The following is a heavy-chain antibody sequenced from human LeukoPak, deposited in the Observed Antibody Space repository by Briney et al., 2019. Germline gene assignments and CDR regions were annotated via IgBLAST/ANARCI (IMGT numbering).Heavy chain of an antibody. CDR3: ARGAADRNNYYYYIDV. CDR1: GGSFTTYY. J-gene: IGHJ6*03. Sequence: SETLSLTCAVYGGSFTTYYWNWIRQSPGKGLEWIGEINHTGTTNYNPSLKSRFTISVDTSKNQFSLKLTSVTAADTAVYYCARGAADRNNYYYYIDVWGKGTTITVSS. CDR2: INHTGTT. V-gene: IGHV4-34*01. D-gene: IGHD1/OR15-1a*01.